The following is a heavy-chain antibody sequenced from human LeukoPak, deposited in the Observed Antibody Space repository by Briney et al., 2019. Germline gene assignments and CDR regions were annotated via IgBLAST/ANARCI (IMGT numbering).Heavy chain of an antibody. D-gene: IGHD3-22*01. Sequence: ASVKVSCKASGYTFTSYYMHWVRQAPGQGLEWMGIINPSGGSTSYAQKFQGRVTMTRDTSTSTVYMELSSLRSEDTAVYYCAVYYYESSGYYLFDYWGQGTLVTVSS. J-gene: IGHJ4*02. V-gene: IGHV1-46*01. CDR3: AVYYYESSGYYLFDY. CDR2: INPSGGST. CDR1: GYTFTSYY.